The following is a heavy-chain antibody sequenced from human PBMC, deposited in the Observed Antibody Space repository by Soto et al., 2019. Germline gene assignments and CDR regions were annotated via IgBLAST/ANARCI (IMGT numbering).Heavy chain of an antibody. J-gene: IGHJ4*02. V-gene: IGHV3-30*03. CDR2: ISYDGINK. Sequence: QVQLVESGGGVVQPGRSLRLSCAASGFTFSDRGMHWIRQAPGKGLEWVAIISYDGINKYYIDSVKGRFTISRDNSKNTLYPQMDSLRGDDTGVCYCATPTDYNSGWFGLVDYWGQGTLVTVSS. CDR3: ATPTDYNSGWFGLVDY. CDR1: GFTFSDRG. D-gene: IGHD3-10*01.